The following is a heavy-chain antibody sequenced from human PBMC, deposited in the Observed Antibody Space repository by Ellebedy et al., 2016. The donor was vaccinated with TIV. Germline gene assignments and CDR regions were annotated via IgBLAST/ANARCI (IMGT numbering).Heavy chain of an antibody. CDR3: ASGAYDI. Sequence: PGGSLRLSCVASGFTFSDYSMSWVRQAPGKGLEWVSRISLSVNTMYYADSVKGRFTISRDNAKISLYLQMNSLTAEDTAVYYCASGAYDIWGQGTMVTVSS. CDR2: ISLSVNTM. CDR1: GFTFSDYS. V-gene: IGHV3-11*04. J-gene: IGHJ3*02.